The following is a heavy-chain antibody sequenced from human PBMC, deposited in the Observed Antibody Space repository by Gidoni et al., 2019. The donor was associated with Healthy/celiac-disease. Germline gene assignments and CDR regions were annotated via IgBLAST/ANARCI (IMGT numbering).Heavy chain of an antibody. Sequence: EVQLVESGGGLVKPGGSLRLSCAASGFTFGSAWMNWVRQAPGKGLEWVGRIKSKTDGGTTDYAAPVKGRFTISRDDSKNTLYLQMNSLKTEDTAVYYCTTLTIQGATNELGYYWGQGTLVTVSS. D-gene: IGHD1-26*01. CDR3: TTLTIQGATNELGYY. CDR2: IKSKTDGGTT. CDR1: GFTFGSAW. V-gene: IGHV3-15*07. J-gene: IGHJ4*02.